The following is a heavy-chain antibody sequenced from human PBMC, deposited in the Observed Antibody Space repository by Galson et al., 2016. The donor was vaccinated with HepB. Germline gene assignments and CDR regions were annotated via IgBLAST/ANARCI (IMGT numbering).Heavy chain of an antibody. CDR3: AKDYSQYPRSRFDH. CDR1: GFTLTNYA. CDR2: ISGSGSPI. J-gene: IGHJ4*02. Sequence: SLRLSCAASGFTLTNYAMSWVRQAPGEGLEWVSSISGSGSPINYADSVRGRLTISRDNSKNTLYLQMNSLRAEDTAIYYCAKDYSQYPRSRFDHWGQGTLVTVSS. V-gene: IGHV3-23*01. D-gene: IGHD2-2*01.